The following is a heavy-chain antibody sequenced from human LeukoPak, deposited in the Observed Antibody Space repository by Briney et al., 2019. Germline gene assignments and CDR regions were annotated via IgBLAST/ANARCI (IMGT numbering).Heavy chain of an antibody. Sequence: GGSLRLSCAASGFTFSSYAMSWVRQAPGKGLEWVSAISGSGGSTYYADSVKGRFTISRDNSKNSLYLQMNSLRAEDTAVYYCASLTSKYYDFWSGYSDWFDPWGQGTLVTVSS. CDR1: GFTFSSYA. CDR3: ASLTSKYYDFWSGYSDWFDP. J-gene: IGHJ5*02. V-gene: IGHV3-23*01. CDR2: ISGSGGST. D-gene: IGHD3-3*01.